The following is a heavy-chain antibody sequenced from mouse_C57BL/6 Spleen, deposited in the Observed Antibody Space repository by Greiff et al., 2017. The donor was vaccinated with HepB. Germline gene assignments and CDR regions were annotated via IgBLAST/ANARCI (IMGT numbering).Heavy chain of an antibody. CDR3: ARDSSYGDVSYWYFDV. J-gene: IGHJ1*03. CDR2: IDPSDSYT. D-gene: IGHD1-2*01. Sequence: VQLQQPGAELVRPGTSVKLSCKASGYTFTSYWIHWVKQRPGQGLEWIGVIDPSDSYTNYNQKFKGKATLTVDTSSSTAYMQLSSLTSEDSAVYYCARDSSYGDVSYWYFDVWGTGTTVTVSS. V-gene: IGHV1-59*01. CDR1: GYTFTSYW.